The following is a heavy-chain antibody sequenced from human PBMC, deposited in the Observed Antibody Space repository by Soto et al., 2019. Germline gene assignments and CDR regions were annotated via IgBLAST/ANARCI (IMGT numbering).Heavy chain of an antibody. J-gene: IGHJ5*02. Sequence: GGSLRLSCAASGFTFSSYAMTWVRQAPGKGLEWVSAISGSGGSTYYADSVKGRFTISRDNSKNTLYLQMNSLRAEDTAVYYCAKWPQAELWFDPWGQGTLVTVSS. CDR3: AKWPQAELWFDP. CDR1: GFTFSSYA. CDR2: ISGSGGST. V-gene: IGHV3-23*01. D-gene: IGHD1-7*01.